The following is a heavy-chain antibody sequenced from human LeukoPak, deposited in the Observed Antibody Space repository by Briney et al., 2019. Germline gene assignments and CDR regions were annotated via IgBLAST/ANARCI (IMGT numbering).Heavy chain of an antibody. CDR3: ARLVIAVAGTRGFDY. V-gene: IGHV5-51*01. CDR1: RHSFTSYW. Sequence: ESLKISCQGSRHSFTSYWIGWARQMPGKGLDWMGIIYPGDSDTRYSPSFQGQVTISADKSISTAYLQWSSLKASDTAMYYCARLVIAVAGTRGFDYWGQGTLVTVSS. CDR2: IYPGDSDT. J-gene: IGHJ4*02. D-gene: IGHD6-19*01.